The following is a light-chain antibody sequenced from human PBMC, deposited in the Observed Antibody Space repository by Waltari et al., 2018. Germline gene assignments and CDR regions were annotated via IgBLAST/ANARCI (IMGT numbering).Light chain of an antibody. V-gene: IGLV2-8*01. Sequence: QSALTQPPSASGSPGQSVTISCTGPSSTFVVYSYVSWYQHHPGKAPKLMIYEVNKRPSGVPDRFSGSKSGNTASLTVSGLQAEDEADYYCSSYAGPNSVVFGGGTKLTVL. J-gene: IGLJ2*01. CDR3: SSYAGPNSVV. CDR2: EVN. CDR1: SSTFVVYSY.